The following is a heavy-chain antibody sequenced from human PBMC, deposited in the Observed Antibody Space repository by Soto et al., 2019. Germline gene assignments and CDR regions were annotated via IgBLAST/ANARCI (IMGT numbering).Heavy chain of an antibody. Sequence: QVQLVQSGTAVRKPGASVNVSCKASGYIITAYSIHWLRQAPGQRPEWGGWINAGHGDTKYSKRLHDRVTISRETSANTAYMELTSLRSEDTAVYSCAKGERNHDFWSGYFGRFASWGQGTLVTVSS. CDR3: AKGERNHDFWSGYFGRFAS. D-gene: IGHD3-3*01. CDR2: INAGHGDT. J-gene: IGHJ4*02. V-gene: IGHV1-3*01. CDR1: GYIITAYS.